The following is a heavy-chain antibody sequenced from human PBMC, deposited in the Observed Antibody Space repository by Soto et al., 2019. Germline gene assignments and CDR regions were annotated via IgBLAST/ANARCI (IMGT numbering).Heavy chain of an antibody. CDR2: VNNAGTNT. CDR3: AIDTGGTDEMFDY. Sequence: VGSLRLSCVASGFTFSDYGMSWVRQAPGKGPDWVSTVNNAGTNTHYADSVKGRFTITRDNSKTTLYLQMNNLRVADTAIYYCAIDTGGTDEMFDYWSQGTQVTVSS. CDR1: GFTFSDYG. V-gene: IGHV3-23*01. J-gene: IGHJ4*02. D-gene: IGHD2-8*02.